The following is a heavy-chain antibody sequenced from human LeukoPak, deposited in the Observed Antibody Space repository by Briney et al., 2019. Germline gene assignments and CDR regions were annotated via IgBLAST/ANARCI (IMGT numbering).Heavy chain of an antibody. CDR2: INTDGSST. Sequence: GGSLRLSCAASGFTFSSYWMHWVRHAPGKGLVWVSRINTDGSSTSYADSVKGRFTISRDNAKNTLYLQMNSLRAEDTAVYYCARIGIGGAFDIWGQGTMVTVSS. D-gene: IGHD3-16*01. CDR3: ARIGIGGAFDI. V-gene: IGHV3-74*01. J-gene: IGHJ3*02. CDR1: GFTFSSYW.